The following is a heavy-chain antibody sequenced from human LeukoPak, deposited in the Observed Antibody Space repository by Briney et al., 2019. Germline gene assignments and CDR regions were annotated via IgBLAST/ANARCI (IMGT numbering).Heavy chain of an antibody. V-gene: IGHV4-59*01. CDR2: IYYSGST. Sequence: SETLSLTCTVSGGSLSSYYWSWIRQPPGKGLEWIGYIYYSGSTNYNPSLKSRVTISVDTSKNQFSLKLSSVTAADTAVYYCAREDAAMVTRWGQGTLVTVSS. CDR3: AREDAAMVTR. D-gene: IGHD5-18*01. J-gene: IGHJ4*02. CDR1: GGSLSSYY.